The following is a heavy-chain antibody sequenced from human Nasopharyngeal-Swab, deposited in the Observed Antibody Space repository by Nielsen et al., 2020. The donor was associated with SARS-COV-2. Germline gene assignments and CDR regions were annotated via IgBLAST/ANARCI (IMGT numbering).Heavy chain of an antibody. CDR1: GDSVSNDRAA. Sequence: QTRSLTGAISGDSVSNDRAAWSWIRQAPSRGLEWLGRTWYRSKWNYDYATSLSGRLTVSPDTAKNQFSLHLNSVTPDDTAVYYCARIQQQLPGIVWGQGTMVIVSS. J-gene: IGHJ3*01. CDR2: TWYRSKWNY. D-gene: IGHD6-13*01. CDR3: ARIQQQLPGIV. V-gene: IGHV6-1*01.